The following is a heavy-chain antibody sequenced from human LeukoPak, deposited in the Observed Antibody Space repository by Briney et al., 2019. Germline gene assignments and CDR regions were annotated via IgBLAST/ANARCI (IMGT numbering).Heavy chain of an antibody. J-gene: IGHJ4*02. CDR1: GGSISSGGYY. D-gene: IGHD2-21*02. CDR3: AGGAYCGGDCYALLDY. CDR2: IYHSGST. V-gene: IGHV4-30-2*02. Sequence: SQTLSLTCTVSGGSISSGGYYWSWIRQPPGKGLEWIGYIYHSGSTYYNPSLKSRVTISVDTSKNQFSLKLSSVTAADTAVYYCAGGAYCGGDCYALLDYWGQGTLVTISS.